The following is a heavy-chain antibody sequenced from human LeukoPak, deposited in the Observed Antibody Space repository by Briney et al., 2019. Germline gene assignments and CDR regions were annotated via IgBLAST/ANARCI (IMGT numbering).Heavy chain of an antibody. CDR3: ASYCGGDCYSVAFDI. CDR1: GFTFSSYA. D-gene: IGHD2-21*01. Sequence: PGGSLRLSCAASGFTFSSYAMSWVRQAPGKGLEWVSAISGSGGSTYYADSVKGRFTISRDNAKNSLYLQMNSLRAEDTAVYYCASYCGGDCYSVAFDIWGQGTRVTVSS. J-gene: IGHJ3*02. V-gene: IGHV3-23*01. CDR2: ISGSGGST.